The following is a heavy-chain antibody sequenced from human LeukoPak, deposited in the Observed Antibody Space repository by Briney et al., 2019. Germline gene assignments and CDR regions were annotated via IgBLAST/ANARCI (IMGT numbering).Heavy chain of an antibody. CDR1: AYTFTSFY. Sequence: ASVKVSCKAYAYTFTSFYMHWMRQAPGQGLEWMGIINPSGGSTSYAQQFQGRVTMTRHTSTRTIYMELNSLRSEYTAVYYWARDPYVSGSYWYDFDYWGQGTLVTVSS. V-gene: IGHV1-46*01. D-gene: IGHD3-10*01. CDR2: INPSGGST. CDR3: ARDPYVSGSYWYDFDY. J-gene: IGHJ4*02.